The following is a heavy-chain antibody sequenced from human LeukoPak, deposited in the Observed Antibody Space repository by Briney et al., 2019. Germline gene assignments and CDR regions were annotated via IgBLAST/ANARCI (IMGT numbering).Heavy chain of an antibody. CDR3: ARDSEYDILTGRVVPSGMDV. CDR2: INPNSGGT. J-gene: IGHJ6*02. D-gene: IGHD3-9*01. CDR1: GYTFTGYY. V-gene: IGHV1-2*02. Sequence: ASVKVSCKASGYTFTGYYMHWERQAPGQGLEWMGWINPNSGGTNYAQKFQGRVTMTRDTSISTAYMELSRLRSDDTAVYYCARDSEYDILTGRVVPSGMDVWGQGTTVTVSS.